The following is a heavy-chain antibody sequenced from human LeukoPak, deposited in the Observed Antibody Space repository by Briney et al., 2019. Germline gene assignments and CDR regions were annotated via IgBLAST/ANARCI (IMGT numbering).Heavy chain of an antibody. D-gene: IGHD4-11*01. V-gene: IGHV1-8*03. J-gene: IGHJ4*02. CDR1: GYTFTSYD. Sequence: GASVKVSCKASGYTFTSYDINRVRQAPGQGLEWMGWMNPNSGNTGYAQKFQGRVTITRNTSISTAYMELSSLRSEDTAVYYCARGPIRTTVTTAYFFDYWAQGTLVTVSS. CDR2: MNPNSGNT. CDR3: ARGPIRTTVTTAYFFDY.